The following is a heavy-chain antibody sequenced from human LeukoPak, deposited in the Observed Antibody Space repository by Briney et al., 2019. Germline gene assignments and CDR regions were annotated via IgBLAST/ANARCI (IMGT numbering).Heavy chain of an antibody. CDR3: ARHSATYGSGA. Sequence: SETLSLTCTVSGASMNTYYWTWIRQFPGKGLEWIGYISSTGSTNYNPSLKSRVTISLDTSKNQFSLELSPVTATDTAMYYCARHSATYGSGALGQGTLVTVSS. CDR1: GASMNTYY. CDR2: ISSTGST. J-gene: IGHJ5*02. D-gene: IGHD6-25*01. V-gene: IGHV4-59*08.